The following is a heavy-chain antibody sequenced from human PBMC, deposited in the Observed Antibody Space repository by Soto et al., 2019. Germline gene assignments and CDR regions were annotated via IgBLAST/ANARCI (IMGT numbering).Heavy chain of an antibody. CDR3: ARDLAGLTTVLYFYGMDV. D-gene: IGHD4-4*01. V-gene: IGHV1-46*01. CDR1: GYTFTNYY. Sequence: QVQLVQSGAEVKKPGASVKVSCKASGYTFTNYYIYWVRQAPGQGLEWMGIINSGGGSTSYAQKLQGRVTMNRDTSTSTGYMELSSLRSEDTAVYYCARDLAGLTTVLYFYGMDVWGQGTTVTVSS. J-gene: IGHJ6*02. CDR2: INSGGGST.